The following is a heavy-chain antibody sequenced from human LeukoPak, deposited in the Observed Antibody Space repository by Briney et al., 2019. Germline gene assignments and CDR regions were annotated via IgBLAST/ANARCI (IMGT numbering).Heavy chain of an antibody. CDR1: GGSFSGYY. V-gene: IGHV4-34*01. Sequence: NPSETLSLPCAIYGGSFSGYYWSWIRQPPGKGLEWIGEINHSGSTNYNPSLKSRVTILVDTSKNQFSLKLSSVTAADTAVYYCARGHSPVTTKVSYFQHWGQGTLVTVSS. CDR2: INHSGST. CDR3: ARGHSPVTTKVSYFQH. D-gene: IGHD4-17*01. J-gene: IGHJ1*01.